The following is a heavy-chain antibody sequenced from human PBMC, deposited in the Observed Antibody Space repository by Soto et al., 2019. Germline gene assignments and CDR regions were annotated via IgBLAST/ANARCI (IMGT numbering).Heavy chain of an antibody. CDR3: ARRTGVGGSWFFDY. J-gene: IGHJ4*02. Sequence: QLQLHESGPGLVKPSETLSLTCTVSGASINTYSWGWIRQTPGKGLEWIATISDSETTYHNPSLKSRVIMSVDTSKNQVSLILNSVTAADTAVYYCARRTGVGGSWFFDYWGQGTLVTVSS. CDR2: ISDSETT. D-gene: IGHD3-10*01. CDR1: GASINTYS. V-gene: IGHV4-39*01.